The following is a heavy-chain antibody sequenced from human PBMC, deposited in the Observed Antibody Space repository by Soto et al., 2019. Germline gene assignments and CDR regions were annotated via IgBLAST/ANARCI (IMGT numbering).Heavy chain of an antibody. CDR2: INHSGST. D-gene: IGHD3-10*01. J-gene: IGHJ6*02. V-gene: IGHV4-34*01. CDR1: GGSFSGYY. CDR3: GRAVSLFNYGSGSYYRLPLDSGMDV. Sequence: SETLSLTCAVYGGSFSGYYWSWIRQPPGKGLEWIGEINHSGSTNYNPSLKSRVTISVDTSKNQFSLKLSSVTAADTAVFYCGRAVSLFNYGSGSYYRLPLDSGMDVWGQGTTVTVSS.